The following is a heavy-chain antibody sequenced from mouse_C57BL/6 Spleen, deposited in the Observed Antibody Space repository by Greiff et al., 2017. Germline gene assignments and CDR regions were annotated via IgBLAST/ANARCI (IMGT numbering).Heavy chain of an antibody. CDR1: GFSLTSYG. J-gene: IGHJ1*03. Sequence: VKLMESGPGLVQPSQSLSITCTVSGFSLTSYGVHWVRQSPGKGLEWLGVIWRGGSTDYNAAFMSRLSITKDNSKSQVFFKMNSLQADDTAIYYCAKTGLGQYFDVWGTGTTVTVSS. V-gene: IGHV2-5*01. D-gene: IGHD4-1*01. CDR3: AKTGLGQYFDV. CDR2: IWRGGST.